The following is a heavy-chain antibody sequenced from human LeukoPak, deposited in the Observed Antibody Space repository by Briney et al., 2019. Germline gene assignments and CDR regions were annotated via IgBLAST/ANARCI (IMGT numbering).Heavy chain of an antibody. D-gene: IGHD1-26*01. V-gene: IGHV4-59*02. Sequence: SETLSLTCTVSGVSVSNYYLNWIRQPPGKGLEWIGCIYYSGSINYNPSLKSRVTISVDTSKNQFSLKLSSVTAADAAVYYCARDEEGEGFDYWGQGTLVTVSS. J-gene: IGHJ4*02. CDR2: IYYSGSI. CDR1: GVSVSNYY. CDR3: ARDEEGEGFDY.